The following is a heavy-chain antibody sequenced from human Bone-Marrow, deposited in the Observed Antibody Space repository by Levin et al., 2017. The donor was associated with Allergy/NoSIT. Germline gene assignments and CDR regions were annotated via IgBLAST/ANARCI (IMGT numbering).Heavy chain of an antibody. D-gene: IGHD5-12*01. CDR3: ARGELGSGYLFDY. Sequence: RASVKVSCKTSGYTFTSFDINWVRQATGQGLEWMGWMYPNSDNAGYAQKLQGRVTMTRNTSISTAYMELSSLRSEDTAIYYCARGELGSGYLFDYWGQGTLVTVSS. V-gene: IGHV1-8*01. CDR1: GYTFTSFD. CDR2: MYPNSDNA. J-gene: IGHJ4*02.